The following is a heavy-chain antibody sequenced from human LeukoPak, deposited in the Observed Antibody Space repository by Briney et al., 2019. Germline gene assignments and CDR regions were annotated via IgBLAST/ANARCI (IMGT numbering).Heavy chain of an antibody. CDR3: ARRAHYDYVWGSYRFTYYFDY. CDR2: IYYSGST. J-gene: IGHJ4*02. CDR1: GGSFSGYY. D-gene: IGHD3-16*02. V-gene: IGHV4-39*01. Sequence: SETLSLTCAVYGGSFSGYYWGWIRQPPGKGLEWIGSIYYSGSTYYNPSLKSRVTISVDTSKNQFSLKLSSVTAADTAVYYCARRAHYDYVWGSYRFTYYFDYWGQGTLVTVSS.